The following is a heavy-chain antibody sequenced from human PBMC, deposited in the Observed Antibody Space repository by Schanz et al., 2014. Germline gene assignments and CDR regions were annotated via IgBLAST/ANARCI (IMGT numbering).Heavy chain of an antibody. CDR1: GFTFSNYA. Sequence: DVQLLESGGGLVQPGGSLRLSCAASGFTFSNYAMSWVRQAPGKGLEWVSTIYASGATYYADSVKRRFTISRDISKNTLHLQVTSLRAEDTAVYYCAKQIHYDILTVTRNWGQGTLVTVSS. D-gene: IGHD3-9*01. J-gene: IGHJ4*02. V-gene: IGHV3-23*05. CDR3: AKQIHYDILTVTRN. CDR2: IYASGAT.